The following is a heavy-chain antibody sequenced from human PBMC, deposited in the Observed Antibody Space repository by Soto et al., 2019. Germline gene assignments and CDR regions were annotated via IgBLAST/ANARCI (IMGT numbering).Heavy chain of an antibody. Sequence: GGSLRLSCAASGFTFSSYAMSWVRQAPGKGLEWVSAISGSGGSTYYADSVKGRFTISRDNSKNTLYLQMNSLRAEDTAVYYCAKDLPDYDILTGYSPNAFDIWGQGTMVTVSS. D-gene: IGHD3-9*01. V-gene: IGHV3-23*01. CDR3: AKDLPDYDILTGYSPNAFDI. CDR1: GFTFSSYA. CDR2: ISGSGGST. J-gene: IGHJ3*02.